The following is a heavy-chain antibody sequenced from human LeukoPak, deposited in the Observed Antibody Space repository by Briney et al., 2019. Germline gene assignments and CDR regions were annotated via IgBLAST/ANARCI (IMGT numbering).Heavy chain of an antibody. CDR1: GGSISSSSYY. J-gene: IGHJ5*02. V-gene: IGHV4-39*07. CDR2: IYYSGST. CDR3: ASLITIFGVVMVNWFDP. D-gene: IGHD3-3*01. Sequence: PSETLSLTCTVFGGSISSSSYYWGWIRQPPGKGLEWIGSIYYSGSTYYNPSLKSRVTISVDTSKNQFSPKLSSVTAADTAVYYCASLITIFGVVMVNWFDPWGQGTLVTVSS.